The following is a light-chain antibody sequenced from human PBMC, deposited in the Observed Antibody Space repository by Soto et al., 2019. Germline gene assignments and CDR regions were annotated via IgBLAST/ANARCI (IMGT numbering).Light chain of an antibody. Sequence: ETVMTQSPGTLSVSPGERATLSCRASQSVSINLAWYQQKPGQAPRLLIYGASTRAIGIPARFSGSGSGTEFTLTISSLQSEDFAVYYCQQYNNWPPITFGQGTRLEIK. V-gene: IGKV3-15*01. CDR3: QQYNNWPPIT. CDR2: GAS. J-gene: IGKJ5*01. CDR1: QSVSIN.